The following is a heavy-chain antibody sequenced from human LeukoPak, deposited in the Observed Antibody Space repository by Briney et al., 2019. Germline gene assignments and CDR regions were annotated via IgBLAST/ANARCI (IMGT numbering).Heavy chain of an antibody. CDR3: ARSLVVVAARVWFDP. CDR1: GGTFSSYA. CDR2: IIPIFGTA. V-gene: IGHV1-69*01. J-gene: IGHJ5*02. Sequence: GYSVKVSCKASGGTFSSYAISWVRQAPGQGLEWMGGIIPIFGTANYAQKFQGRVTITADESTSTAYMELSSLRSEDTAVYYCARSLVVVAARVWFDPWGQGTLVTVSS. D-gene: IGHD2-15*01.